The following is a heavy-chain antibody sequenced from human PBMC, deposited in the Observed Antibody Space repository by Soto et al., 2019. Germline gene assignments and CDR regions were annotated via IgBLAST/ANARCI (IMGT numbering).Heavy chain of an antibody. D-gene: IGHD1-26*01. CDR3: ARARVRSYYGFAYYYGMDV. Sequence: GSLRLSCAASGFTFSSYSMNWVRQAPGKGPEWVSYISSSSSTIYYADSVKGRFTISRDNAKNSLYLQMNSLRDEDTAVYYCARARVRSYYGFAYYYGMDVWGQGTTVTVSS. CDR2: ISSSSSTI. V-gene: IGHV3-48*02. J-gene: IGHJ6*02. CDR1: GFTFSSYS.